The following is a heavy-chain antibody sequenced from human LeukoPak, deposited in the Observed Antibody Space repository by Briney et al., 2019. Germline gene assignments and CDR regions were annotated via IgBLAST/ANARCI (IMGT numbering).Heavy chain of an antibody. Sequence: PGGSLRLSCAASGFTFSSYVMSWVRQAPGKGLEWVSGVSGSGDNTYYADSVKGRFTISRDNSKSTLFLQMNSLRVEDTAVYYCAKDDSGRTDPWGQGTLVTVSS. V-gene: IGHV3-23*01. D-gene: IGHD3-10*01. CDR2: VSGSGDNT. CDR1: GFTFSSYV. J-gene: IGHJ5*02. CDR3: AKDDSGRTDP.